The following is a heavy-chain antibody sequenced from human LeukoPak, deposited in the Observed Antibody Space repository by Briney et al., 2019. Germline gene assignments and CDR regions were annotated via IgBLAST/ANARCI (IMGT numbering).Heavy chain of an antibody. CDR3: AKDLGYNWNPQDV. V-gene: IGHV3-33*06. CDR1: GFTFSSYG. CDR2: IWYDGSIK. D-gene: IGHD1-20*01. Sequence: PGGSLRLSCAASGFTFSSYGMHWVRQAPGKGLEWVAVIWYDGSIKFYADPVKGRFTISRDNSKNTLYLQMNSLRAEDTAVYYCAKDLGYNWNPQDVWGKGTTVTVSS. J-gene: IGHJ6*04.